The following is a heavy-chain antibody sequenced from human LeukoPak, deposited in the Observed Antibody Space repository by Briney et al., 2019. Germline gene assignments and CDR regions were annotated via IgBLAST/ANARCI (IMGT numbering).Heavy chain of an antibody. V-gene: IGHV4-59*01. CDR2: IYYSGST. CDR3: ARKNYYDIDY. J-gene: IGHJ4*02. CDR1: GGSISSYY. Sequence: SETLSLTCTVSGGSISSYYWSWIRQPPGKGLEWIGCIYYSGSTNYDPSLKSRVTISVGTSKNQFSLKLSSVTAADTAVYYCARKNYYDIDYWGQGTLVTVSS. D-gene: IGHD3-22*01.